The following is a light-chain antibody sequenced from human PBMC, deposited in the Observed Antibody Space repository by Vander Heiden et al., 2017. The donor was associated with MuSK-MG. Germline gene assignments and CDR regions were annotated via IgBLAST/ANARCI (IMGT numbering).Light chain of an antibody. CDR3: MQALQTLLT. J-gene: IGKJ4*01. CDR1: QSLLHCNGYNY. Sequence: DIVMTQSPLSLPVTPGEPASISCRSSQSLLHCNGYNYLDWYLQKPGQSPQLLIYLGSNRASGVPDRFSGSGSGTDFTLKISRVEAEDVGVYYCMQALQTLLTFGGGAKVEIK. V-gene: IGKV2-28*01. CDR2: LGS.